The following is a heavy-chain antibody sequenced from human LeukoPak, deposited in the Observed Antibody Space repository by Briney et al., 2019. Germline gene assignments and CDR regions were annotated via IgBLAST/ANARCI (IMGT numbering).Heavy chain of an antibody. CDR1: GYTFRSYD. Sequence: ASVKVSCKASGYTFRSYDITWVRQAPGQGLEWMGWISPNNGNTNYAQKFQGRVTMTTDTPTSTAYMEMRSLRSDDTAVYFCARGADTGSYGSLVYFDYWGQGTLVTVSS. D-gene: IGHD3-16*01. CDR2: ISPNNGNT. J-gene: IGHJ4*02. CDR3: ARGADTGSYGSLVYFDY. V-gene: IGHV1-18*01.